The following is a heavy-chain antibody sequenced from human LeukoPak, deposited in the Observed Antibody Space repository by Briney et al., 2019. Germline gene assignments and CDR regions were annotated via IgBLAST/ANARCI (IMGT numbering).Heavy chain of an antibody. CDR2: ISESGGRT. D-gene: IGHD1-26*01. Sequence: GGSLRLSCAASGFTFSNYAMSWVRQAPGKGLEWVSAISESGGRTYYPDSVKGRFTISRDNSKNTVYLQVNSLRAEDTAIYYCAKEDEVGATAHYLDYWGQGTLVTVSS. CDR1: GFTFSNYA. CDR3: AKEDEVGATAHYLDY. V-gene: IGHV3-23*01. J-gene: IGHJ4*02.